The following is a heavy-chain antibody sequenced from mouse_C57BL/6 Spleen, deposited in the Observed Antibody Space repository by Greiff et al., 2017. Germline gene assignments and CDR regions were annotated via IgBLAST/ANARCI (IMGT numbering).Heavy chain of an antibody. J-gene: IGHJ3*01. D-gene: IGHD3-2*02. CDR2: IYPRSGNT. Sequence: QVQLQQSGAELARPGASVKLSCKASGYTFTSYGISWVKQRTGQGLEWIGEIYPRSGNTYYNEKFKGKATLTADKSSSTAYMELRSLTSEDSAVYFCARRDSSGYGAYWGQGTLVTVSA. CDR3: ARRDSSGYGAY. CDR1: GYTFTSYG. V-gene: IGHV1-81*01.